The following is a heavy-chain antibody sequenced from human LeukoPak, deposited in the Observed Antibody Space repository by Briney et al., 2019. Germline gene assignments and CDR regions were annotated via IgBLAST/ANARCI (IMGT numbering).Heavy chain of an antibody. CDR2: IYHSGST. J-gene: IGHJ2*01. Sequence: PSGTLSLTCAVSGGSISSSNWWSWVRQPPGKGLEWIGEIYHSGSTNYNPSLKSRVTISVDKSKNQFSLNLSSVTAADTAVYYCARDLVIAAAVNWYFDLWGRGTLVTVSS. D-gene: IGHD6-13*01. CDR1: GGSISSSNW. V-gene: IGHV4-4*02. CDR3: ARDLVIAAAVNWYFDL.